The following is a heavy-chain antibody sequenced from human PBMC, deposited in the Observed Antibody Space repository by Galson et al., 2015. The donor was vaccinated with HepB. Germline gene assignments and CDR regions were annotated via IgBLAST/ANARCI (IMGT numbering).Heavy chain of an antibody. D-gene: IGHD6-19*01. CDR2: ISYDGSNK. CDR1: GFTFSSYG. J-gene: IGHJ6*02. V-gene: IGHV3-30*18. CDR3: AKEGYSSGWHTQHDSYGMDV. Sequence: SLRLSCAASGFTFSSYGMHWVRQAPGKGLEWVAVISYDGSNKYYADSVKGRFTISRDNSKNTLYLQMNSLRAEDTAVYYCAKEGYSSGWHTQHDSYGMDVWGQGTTVTVSS.